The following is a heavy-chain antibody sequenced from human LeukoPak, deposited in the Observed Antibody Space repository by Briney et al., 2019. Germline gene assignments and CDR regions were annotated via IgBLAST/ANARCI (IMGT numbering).Heavy chain of an antibody. D-gene: IGHD3-22*01. J-gene: IGHJ4*02. V-gene: IGHV1-2*02. CDR2: INPNGGDT. Sequence: WASVTVPCKASGYTFTGYYIHWVRQAPGQGLEWMGWINPNGGDTNYAQKFQGRVTMTSDTSISTAYMEMSRLRFDDTAVYYCTCGGSGYLTLDYWGQGTLVTVSS. CDR3: TCGGSGYLTLDY. CDR1: GYTFTGYY.